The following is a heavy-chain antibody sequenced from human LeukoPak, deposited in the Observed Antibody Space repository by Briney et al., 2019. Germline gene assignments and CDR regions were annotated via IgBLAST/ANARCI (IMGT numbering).Heavy chain of an antibody. V-gene: IGHV4-31*03. J-gene: IGHJ4*02. CDR3: ARVRRFGEPDY. D-gene: IGHD3-10*01. Sequence: SQTLSLTCSVSGGSIGSGGYYWSWIRQHPGKGLELIGFIYYSGSTYYNPSLKSRITISIDTPKNQFSLRVSSVTAADTAVYYCARVRRFGEPDYWGQGTLVTVSS. CDR2: IYYSGST. CDR1: GGSIGSGGYY.